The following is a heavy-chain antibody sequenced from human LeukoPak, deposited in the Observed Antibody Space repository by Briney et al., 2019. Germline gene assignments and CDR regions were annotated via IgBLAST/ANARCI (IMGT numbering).Heavy chain of an antibody. J-gene: IGHJ3*02. D-gene: IGHD3-22*01. CDR1: GGSISSGSYY. CDR3: ALEGSGYYSDAFDI. Sequence: PSETLSLTCTVSGGSISSGSYYWRWLRQRAGTGLEWIGRIYTSGSTNYNPSLKSRVTISVDTSKNQFSLKLSSVTAADTAVYYCALEGSGYYSDAFDIWGQGTMVTVSS. CDR2: IYTSGST. V-gene: IGHV4-61*02.